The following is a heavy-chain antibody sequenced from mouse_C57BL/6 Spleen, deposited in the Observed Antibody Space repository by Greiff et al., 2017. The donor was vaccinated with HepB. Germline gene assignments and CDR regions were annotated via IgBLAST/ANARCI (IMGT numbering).Heavy chain of an antibody. Sequence: QVQLQQPGAELVKPGASVKMSCKASGYTFTSYWITWVKQRPGQGLEWIGDLYPGSGSTNYNEKFKSKATLTVDTSSSTAYMKLSSLTSEDSAVYYCARYRYDGPPMDYWGQGTSVTVSS. CDR3: ARYRYDGPPMDY. V-gene: IGHV1-55*01. J-gene: IGHJ4*01. CDR1: GYTFTSYW. D-gene: IGHD2-3*01. CDR2: LYPGSGST.